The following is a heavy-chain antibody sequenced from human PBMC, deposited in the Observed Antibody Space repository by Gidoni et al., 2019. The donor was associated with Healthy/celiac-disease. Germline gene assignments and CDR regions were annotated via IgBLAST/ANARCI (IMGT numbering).Heavy chain of an antibody. CDR1: GFTFSSYS. CDR3: ARGLAGSGSYYDAFDI. V-gene: IGHV3-21*01. Sequence: EVQLVESGGGLVKPGGSLRLSCAASGFTFSSYSMNWVRQAPGKGLEWVSSISSSSSYIYYADSVKGRFTISRDNAKNSLYLQMNSLRAEDTAVYYCARGLAGSGSYYDAFDIWGQGTMVTVSS. J-gene: IGHJ3*02. D-gene: IGHD3-10*01. CDR2: ISSSSSYI.